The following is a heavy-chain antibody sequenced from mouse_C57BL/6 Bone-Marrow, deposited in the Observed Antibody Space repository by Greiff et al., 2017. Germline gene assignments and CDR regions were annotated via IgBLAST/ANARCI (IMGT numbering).Heavy chain of an antibody. CDR1: GFTFSSYG. V-gene: IGHV5-6*02. CDR3: ARRFGTPFAY. D-gene: IGHD4-1*01. CDR2: ISSGGSYP. J-gene: IGHJ3*01. Sequence: EVMLVESGGDLVKPGGSLKLSCAASGFTFSSYGMSWVRQTPDKRLEWVATISSGGSYPYYPDSVKGRFTISRDNAKNTLYLKMSSLKSEDTAMYYCARRFGTPFAYWGQGTLVTVSA.